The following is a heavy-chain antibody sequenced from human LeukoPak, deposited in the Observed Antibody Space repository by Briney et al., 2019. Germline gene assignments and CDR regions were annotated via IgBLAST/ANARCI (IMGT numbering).Heavy chain of an antibody. V-gene: IGHV3-64D*09. J-gene: IGHJ5*02. CDR3: VKSASSSGANWFDP. Sequence: PGGSLRLSCSASGFTFSNYAMHWVRQAPGKGREYVSAISSNGDSTYYADSVKGRFIISRDNSKNSLSLQMSSLRTEDTAVYYCVKSASSSGANWFDPWGQGTLVTVSS. CDR1: GFTFSNYA. D-gene: IGHD2-8*02. CDR2: ISSNGDST.